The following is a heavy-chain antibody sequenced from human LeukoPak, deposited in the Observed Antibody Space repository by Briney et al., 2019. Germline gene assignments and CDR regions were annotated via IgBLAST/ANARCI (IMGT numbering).Heavy chain of an antibody. CDR1: GGSISSGGYS. J-gene: IGHJ4*02. D-gene: IGHD6-19*01. CDR2: IYHSGST. CDR3: ALSSGWYSSR. V-gene: IGHV4-30-2*01. Sequence: SETLSLTCAVSGGSISSGGYSWSWIRQPPGKGLEWIGYIYHSGSTYYNPSLKSRVTMSVDTSKNQFSLKLSSVTAADTAVYYCALSSGWYSSRWGQGTLVTVSS.